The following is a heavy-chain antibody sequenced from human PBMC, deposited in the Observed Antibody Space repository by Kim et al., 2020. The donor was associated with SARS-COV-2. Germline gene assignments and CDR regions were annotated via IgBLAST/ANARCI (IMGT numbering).Heavy chain of an antibody. CDR1: GGSFSGYY. Sequence: SETLSLTCAVYGGSFSGYYWSWIRQPPGKGLEWIGEINHSGSTNYNPSLKSRVTISVDTSKNQFSLKLSSVTAADTAVYYCARWEWDGELLFDYWGQGTLVTVSS. CDR3: ARWEWDGELLFDY. J-gene: IGHJ4*02. CDR2: INHSGST. V-gene: IGHV4-34*01. D-gene: IGHD1-26*01.